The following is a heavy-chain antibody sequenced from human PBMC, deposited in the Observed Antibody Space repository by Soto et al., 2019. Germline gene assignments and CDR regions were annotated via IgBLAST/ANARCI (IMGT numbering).Heavy chain of an antibody. D-gene: IGHD2-15*01. Sequence: QVQLVESGGGVVQPGRSLRLSCAASGFTFSSYGMHWVRQAPGKGLEWVAVISYDGSNKYYADSVKGRFTISRDNSKNTLYLPMNSLRAEDTAVYYCAKDAPPWKYCSGGSCYPSYYFDYWGQGTLVTVSS. CDR1: GFTFSSYG. J-gene: IGHJ4*02. CDR2: ISYDGSNK. V-gene: IGHV3-30*18. CDR3: AKDAPPWKYCSGGSCYPSYYFDY.